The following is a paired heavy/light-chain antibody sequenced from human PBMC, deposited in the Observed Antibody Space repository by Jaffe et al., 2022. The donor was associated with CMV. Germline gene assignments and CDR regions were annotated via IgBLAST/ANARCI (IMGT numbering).Light chain of an antibody. CDR3: QSYDNNLSYV. CDR2: GDT. V-gene: IGLV1-40*01. Sequence: QSVLTQPPSVSGAPGQRVTISCTGNNSNIGADYDVHWYQQLPRTAPKLLIYGDTHRPSGVPDRFSGSKSGTSASLAITGLQPEDEADYYCQSYDNNLSYVFGTGTTVTV. CDR1: NSNIGADYD. J-gene: IGLJ1*01.
Heavy chain of an antibody. CDR3: ARFDYLDTSGYLQY. CDR1: GASINSDY. Sequence: QVQLQESGPGLVKPSETLSLTCTVSGASINSDYWSWIRQPPGKGLEWIGYIYHSGYTNYNPSLKSRVTISIDTSKSQFFLKLTSVTTADTAIYYCARFDYLDTSGYLQYWGQGTLVTASS. V-gene: IGHV4-59*01. D-gene: IGHD3-22*01. CDR2: IYHSGYT. J-gene: IGHJ4*02.